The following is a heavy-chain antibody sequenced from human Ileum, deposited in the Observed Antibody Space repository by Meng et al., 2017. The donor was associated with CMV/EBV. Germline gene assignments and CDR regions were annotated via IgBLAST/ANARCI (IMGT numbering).Heavy chain of an antibody. D-gene: IGHD3-16*01. J-gene: IGHJ4*02. V-gene: IGHV1-46*01. Sequence: GHVVQVGAEVKKLGASVKVSCKRSGYTFTNYCMYWGRQAPGQGLEWVGITNPSDATTSYSQSFQGRVTVTRDTSTSTVYMELSNLRSEDTAVYYCARGGYDDDRVNPSVYWGQGTLVTVSS. CDR3: ARGGYDDDRVNPSVY. CDR2: TNPSDATT. CDR1: GYTFTNYC.